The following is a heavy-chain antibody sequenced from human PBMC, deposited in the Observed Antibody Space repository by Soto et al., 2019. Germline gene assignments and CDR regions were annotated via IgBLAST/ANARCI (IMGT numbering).Heavy chain of an antibody. Sequence: QPGGSLRVSCAVSGFSFGTYWMSWVRQAPGKGLEWLASIKQDGSERYYLDSVKGRFTISRDNAKDSLSLQMNSLRGEDTAFYYCARDVGPITIFGEALSGYFDFWGQGTLVTVSS. CDR2: IKQDGSER. V-gene: IGHV3-7*03. CDR3: ARDVGPITIFGEALSGYFDF. CDR1: GFSFGTYW. J-gene: IGHJ4*02. D-gene: IGHD3-3*01.